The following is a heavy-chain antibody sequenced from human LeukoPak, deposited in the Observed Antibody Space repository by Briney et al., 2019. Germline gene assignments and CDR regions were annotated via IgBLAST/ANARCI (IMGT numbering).Heavy chain of an antibody. CDR2: IYYSGST. CDR3: ARNRMVRGVIPARVLPINYGMDV. Sequence: SETLSLTCTVSGGSISSSSYYWGWIRQPPGKGLEGIGSIYYSGSTYYNPSLKSRVTISVDTSKNQFSLKLSSVTAADTAVYYCARNRMVRGVIPARVLPINYGMDVWGQGTTVTVSS. CDR1: GGSISSSSYY. V-gene: IGHV4-39*07. D-gene: IGHD3-10*01. J-gene: IGHJ6*02.